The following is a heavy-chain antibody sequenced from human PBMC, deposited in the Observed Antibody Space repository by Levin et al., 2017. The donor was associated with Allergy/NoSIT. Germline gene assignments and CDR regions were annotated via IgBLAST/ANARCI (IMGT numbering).Heavy chain of an antibody. D-gene: IGHD6-13*01. CDR3: ASLVHPGSSWAIWFDP. V-gene: IGHV3-21*01. Sequence: PGGSLRLSCAASGFTFSSYSMNWVRQAPGKGLEWVSSISSSSSYIYYADSVKGRFTISRDNAKNSLYLQMNSLGAEDTAVYYCASLVHPGSSWAIWFDPWGQGTLVTVSS. CDR1: GFTFSSYS. J-gene: IGHJ5*02. CDR2: ISSSSSYI.